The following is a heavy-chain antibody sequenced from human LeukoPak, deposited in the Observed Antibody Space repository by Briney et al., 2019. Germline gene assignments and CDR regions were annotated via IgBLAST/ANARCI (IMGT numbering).Heavy chain of an antibody. CDR1: GGSISSYY. D-gene: IGHD3-16*01. CDR3: ARDRALGSGKYYFDY. V-gene: IGHV4-59*13. Sequence: SETLSLTCTVSGGSISSYYWSWIRQPPGKGLEWIGYIYYSGSTYYNPSLKSRVTISVDTSKNQFSLKLSSVTAADTAVYYCARDRALGSGKYYFDYWGQGTLVTVSS. J-gene: IGHJ4*02. CDR2: IYYSGST.